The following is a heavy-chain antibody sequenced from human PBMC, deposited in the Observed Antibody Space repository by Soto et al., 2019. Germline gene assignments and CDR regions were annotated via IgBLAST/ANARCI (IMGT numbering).Heavy chain of an antibody. J-gene: IGHJ4*02. CDR1: GYTFTSYG. D-gene: IGHD4-17*01. V-gene: IGHV1-18*01. CDR3: ATTPTYGDYVDY. CDR2: ISAYNGNT. Sequence: ASVKVSCKASGYTFTSYGISWVRQAPGQGLEWMGWISAYNGNTNYAQKLQGRVTMTTDTSTSTAYTELRSLRSDDTAVYYCATTPTYGDYVDYWGQGTLVTVSS.